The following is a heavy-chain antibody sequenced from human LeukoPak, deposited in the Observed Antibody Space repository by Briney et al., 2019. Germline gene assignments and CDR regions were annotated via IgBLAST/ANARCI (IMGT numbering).Heavy chain of an antibody. Sequence: GGSLRLSCAASGFTFSDYTMNWVRQAPGKGLEWVSSISGGSRSIHYVDSVKGRFTISRDNAKNSLYLQMNSLRAEDTAVYYCAREVYDILTFHWFDPWGQGTLVTVSS. V-gene: IGHV3-21*01. D-gene: IGHD3-9*01. CDR2: ISGGSRSI. CDR1: GFTFSDYT. CDR3: AREVYDILTFHWFDP. J-gene: IGHJ5*02.